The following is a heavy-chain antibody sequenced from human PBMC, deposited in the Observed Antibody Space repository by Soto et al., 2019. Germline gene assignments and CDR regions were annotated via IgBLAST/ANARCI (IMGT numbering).Heavy chain of an antibody. CDR1: GYTFTSYG. Sequence: ASVKVSCKASGYTFTSYGISWVRQAPGQGLEWMGWISAYNGNTNYAQKLQGRVTMTTDTSTSTAYMELRSLRSDDTAVYYCARVRIAAAAYPGGNWFDPWGQGTLVTVSS. CDR2: ISAYNGNT. J-gene: IGHJ5*02. CDR3: ARVRIAAAAYPGGNWFDP. V-gene: IGHV1-18*01. D-gene: IGHD6-13*01.